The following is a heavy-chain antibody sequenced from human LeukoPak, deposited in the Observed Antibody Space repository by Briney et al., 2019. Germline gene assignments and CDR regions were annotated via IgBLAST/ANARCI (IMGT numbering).Heavy chain of an antibody. D-gene: IGHD6-13*01. Sequence: PSETLSLTCAVYGGSFSGYYWSWIRQPPGKGLEWIGEINHSGSTNYNPSLKSRVTISVDTSKNQFSLKLSSVTAADTAVYYCARGSEAALWGYYYYYMDVWGQGTTVTVSS. CDR2: INHSGST. CDR3: ARGSEAALWGYYYYYMDV. CDR1: GGSFSGYY. J-gene: IGHJ6*03. V-gene: IGHV4-34*01.